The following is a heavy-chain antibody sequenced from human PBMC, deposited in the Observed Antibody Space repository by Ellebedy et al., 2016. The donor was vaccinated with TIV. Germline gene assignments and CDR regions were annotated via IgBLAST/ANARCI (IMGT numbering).Heavy chain of an antibody. D-gene: IGHD4-23*01. J-gene: IGHJ4*02. CDR3: TKEGDYGGPGLFDY. CDR2: ISGSGGST. V-gene: IGHV3-23*01. CDR1: GFTFSSYA. Sequence: GESLKISCAASGFTFSSYAMSWVRQAPGKGLEWVSAISGSGGSTYYADSVKGRFTISRDNSKNTLYLQMNSLRAEDTAVYYCTKEGDYGGPGLFDYWGQGTLVTVSS.